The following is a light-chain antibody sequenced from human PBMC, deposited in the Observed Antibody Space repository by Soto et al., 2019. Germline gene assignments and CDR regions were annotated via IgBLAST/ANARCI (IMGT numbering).Light chain of an antibody. V-gene: IGKV3-11*01. CDR2: DAS. CDR1: QTVSNY. CDR3: QQRSNWSLT. Sequence: EIILTQSPDTLSLSPGERATLSCRASQTVSNYLAWYQQKPGQAPRLLIYDASGRAAGVPARFSGSGSGTDFSLTISSLEPQDFAVYYCQQRSNWSLTFGPETNVHIK. J-gene: IGKJ3*01.